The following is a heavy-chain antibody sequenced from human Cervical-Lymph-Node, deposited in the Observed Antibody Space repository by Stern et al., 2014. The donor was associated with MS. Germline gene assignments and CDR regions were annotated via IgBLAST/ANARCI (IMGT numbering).Heavy chain of an antibody. J-gene: IGHJ4*02. V-gene: IGHV1-18*01. CDR3: ARERLRDFNYYHFDS. Sequence: QVQLGQSGPEVRQPGASVRVSCKASGYTFTTPNYGIAWVREAPGRGLEWMGWISSYNGNTVYAQKLQDRVTMTTDTSTSTAYMELRSLRSDDTAFYYCARERLRDFNYYHFDSWGQGTLVTVSS. CDR2: ISSYNGNT. CDR1: GYTFTTPNYG. D-gene: IGHD3-22*01.